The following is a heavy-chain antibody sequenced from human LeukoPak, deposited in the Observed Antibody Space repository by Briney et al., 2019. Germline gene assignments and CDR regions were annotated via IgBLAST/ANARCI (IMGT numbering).Heavy chain of an antibody. CDR3: ATALWFGEPTRYFDY. CDR2: FDPEDGET. Sequence: ASVTVSCTVSGYTLTELSMHWVRQAPGKGLEWMGGFDPEDGETIYAQKFQGRVTMTEDTSTDTAYMELSSLRSEDTAVYYCATALWFGEPTRYFDYWGQGTLVTVSS. J-gene: IGHJ4*02. CDR1: GYTLTELS. D-gene: IGHD3-10*01. V-gene: IGHV1-24*01.